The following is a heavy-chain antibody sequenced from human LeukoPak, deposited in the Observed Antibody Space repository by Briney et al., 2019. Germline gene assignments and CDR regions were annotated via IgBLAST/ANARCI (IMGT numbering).Heavy chain of an antibody. CDR3: VAEEYGTGSYYKSAF. J-gene: IGHJ4*02. D-gene: IGHD3-10*01. Sequence: SETLSLTRTVSPGSLGSDALYSGCIRHSPGKGLEWIRSVLYGSCYSGTTYYNPSLESRVTVSTDRSKTLCSLKLTSVTAADTAVYYCVAEEYGTGSYYKSAFWGKGALVTVSS. CDR1: PGSLGSDALY. V-gene: IGHV4-39*01. CDR2: VLYGSCYSGTT.